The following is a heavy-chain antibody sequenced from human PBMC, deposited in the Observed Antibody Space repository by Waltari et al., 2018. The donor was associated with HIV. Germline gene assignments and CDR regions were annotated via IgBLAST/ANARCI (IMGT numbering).Heavy chain of an antibody. CDR2: ICHSGTT. CDR3: ARDQVGATYFDY. Sequence: QVQLQESGPGLVKPSETLSLTCAVSGSSISSGYYWGWSRQPPGKGLQWIGSICHSGTTYYNPSLKSRVTISIDTSKNQVSLKLSSVTAADTAVYYCARDQVGATYFDYWGQGTLVTVSS. J-gene: IGHJ4*02. CDR1: GSSISSGYY. D-gene: IGHD1-26*01. V-gene: IGHV4-38-2*02.